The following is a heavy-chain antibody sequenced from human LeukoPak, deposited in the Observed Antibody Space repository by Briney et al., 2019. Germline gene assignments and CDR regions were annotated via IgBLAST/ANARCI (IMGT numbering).Heavy chain of an antibody. J-gene: IGHJ4*02. V-gene: IGHV4-39*01. CDR2: IFFSGST. Sequence: SETLSLTCTVSGGSISSSSYYWGWVRHPPGKGLEWIGNIFFSGSTTNNPSLKGRVTISVGTSKNQFSLKLSSVAAADTAVYYCARSYDSSGRDYWGQGTLVTVSS. CDR3: ARSYDSSGRDY. D-gene: IGHD3-22*01. CDR1: GGSISSSSYY.